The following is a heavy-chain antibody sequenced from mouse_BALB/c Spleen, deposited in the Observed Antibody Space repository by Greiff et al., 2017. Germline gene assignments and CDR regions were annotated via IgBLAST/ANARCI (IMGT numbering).Heavy chain of an antibody. V-gene: IGHV1-18*01. D-gene: IGHD2-4*01. CDR3: ERSGYDYDDAMDY. CDR1: GYTFTDYN. CDR2: INPNNGGT. Sequence: EVKLVESGPELVKPGASVKIPCKASGYTFTDYNMDWVKQSHGKSLEWIGDINPNNGGTIYNQKFKGKATLTVDKSSSTAYMELRSLTSEDTAVYYCERSGYDYDDAMDYWGQGTSVTVSS. J-gene: IGHJ4*01.